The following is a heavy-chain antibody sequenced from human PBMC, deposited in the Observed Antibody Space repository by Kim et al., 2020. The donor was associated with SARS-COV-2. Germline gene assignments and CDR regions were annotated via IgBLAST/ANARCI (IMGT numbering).Heavy chain of an antibody. Sequence: LKSRVTISVDTSKNQFSLKLSSVTAADTAVYYCARYYDILTGYPSRGVDYWGQGTLVTVSS. V-gene: IGHV4-34*01. CDR3: ARYYDILTGYPSRGVDY. J-gene: IGHJ4*02. D-gene: IGHD3-9*01.